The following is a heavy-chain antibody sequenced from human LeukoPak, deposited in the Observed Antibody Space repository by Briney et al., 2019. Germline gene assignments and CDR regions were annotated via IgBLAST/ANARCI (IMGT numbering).Heavy chain of an antibody. CDR1: GFTVSSTY. V-gene: IGHV4-39*01. J-gene: IGHJ5*02. CDR3: ARRREQIGFDP. Sequence: TGGSLRLSCAASGFTVSSTYMSWVRQPPGKGLEWIGSIYYSGSTYYNPSLKSRVTISVDTSKNQFSLKLSSVTAADTAVYYCARRREQIGFDPWGQGTLVTVSS. CDR2: IYYSGST. D-gene: IGHD6-6*01.